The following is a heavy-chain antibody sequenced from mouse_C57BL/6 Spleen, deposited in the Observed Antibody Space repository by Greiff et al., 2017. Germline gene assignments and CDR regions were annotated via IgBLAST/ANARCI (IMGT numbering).Heavy chain of an antibody. D-gene: IGHD2-4*01. V-gene: IGHV5-4*03. CDR1: GFTFSSYA. CDR2: ISDGGSYT. J-gene: IGHJ1*03. Sequence: EVKLVESGGGLVKPGGSLKLSCAASGFTFSSYAMSWVRQTPEKRLEWVATISDGGSYTYYPDNVKGRFTISRDNAKNNLYLQMSHLKSEDTAMYYCARGSYDYDGYFDGWGTGTTVTVSS. CDR3: ARGSYDYDGYFDG.